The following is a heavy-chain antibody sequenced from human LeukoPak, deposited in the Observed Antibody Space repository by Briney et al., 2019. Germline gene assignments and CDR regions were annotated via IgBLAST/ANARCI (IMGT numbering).Heavy chain of an antibody. CDR1: GGTFSSYA. CDR3: EAYYYDSTEDDDFDI. J-gene: IGHJ3*02. D-gene: IGHD3-22*01. CDR2: IIPIFGTA. V-gene: IGHV1-69*01. Sequence: SVKVSCKASGGTFSSYAISWVRQAPGQGLEWMGGIIPIFGTANYAQKFQGRVTITADESTSTAYMELSSLRSEDTAVYYCEAYYYDSTEDDDFDIWGQGTMVTVSS.